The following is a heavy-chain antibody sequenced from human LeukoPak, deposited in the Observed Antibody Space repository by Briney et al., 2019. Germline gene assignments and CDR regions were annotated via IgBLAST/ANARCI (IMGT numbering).Heavy chain of an antibody. CDR1: GFTFTNYA. CDR2: IGASGGNT. J-gene: IGHJ3*02. D-gene: IGHD3-22*01. Sequence: GGSLRLSCATSGFTFTNYAMSWVRKAPGKGLEWVSAIGASGGNTYYADSVKGRFTISRDNSKNMLYLQMNSLRAEDTAVYYCAKDLSKYYYDINGYSGPKDAFDIWGQGALVTVSS. V-gene: IGHV3-23*01. CDR3: AKDLSKYYYDINGYSGPKDAFDI.